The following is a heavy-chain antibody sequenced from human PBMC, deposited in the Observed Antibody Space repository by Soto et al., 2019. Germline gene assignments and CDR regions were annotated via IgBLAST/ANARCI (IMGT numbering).Heavy chain of an antibody. D-gene: IGHD3-3*01. CDR3: AKPYYGGRYPDQVDY. Sequence: QVQLVESGGGVVQPGRSLRLSCAASGFSFSSYAMYWVRQAPGKGLEWMAVISYGGSDTYYADYVKGRFTISRDNSKNTVYLQMSSLRADDTAVYYCAKPYYGGRYPDQVDYWGQGTLVTVSS. V-gene: IGHV3-30*18. J-gene: IGHJ4*02. CDR1: GFSFSSYA. CDR2: ISYGGSDT.